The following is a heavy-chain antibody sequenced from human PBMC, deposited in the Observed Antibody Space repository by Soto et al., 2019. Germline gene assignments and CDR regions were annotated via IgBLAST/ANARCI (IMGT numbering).Heavy chain of an antibody. Sequence: PSETLSLTYTVSGGSISSYYWSWIRQPPGKGLEWIGYIYYSGSTNYNPSLKSRVTISVDTSKNQFSLKLSSVTAADTAVYYCARVPPAAIVYYYYGMDVWGQGTTVTVSS. CDR2: IYYSGST. D-gene: IGHD2-2*01. J-gene: IGHJ6*02. V-gene: IGHV4-59*01. CDR1: GGSISSYY. CDR3: ARVPPAAIVYYYYGMDV.